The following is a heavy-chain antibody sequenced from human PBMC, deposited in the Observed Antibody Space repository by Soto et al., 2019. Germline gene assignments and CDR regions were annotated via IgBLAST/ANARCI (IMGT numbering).Heavy chain of an antibody. CDR2: IYPGDSDT. J-gene: IGHJ5*02. V-gene: IGHV5-51*01. D-gene: IGHD3-3*01. CDR3: ARGRGRPFWSGYYWFDP. CDR1: GYSFTSYW. Sequence: GESLKISCTGSGYSFTSYWIGWVRQMPGKGLEWMGIIYPGDSDTRYSPSFQGQVTISADKSISTAYLQWSSLKASDTAMYYCARGRGRPFWSGYYWFDPWGQGTLVTVSS.